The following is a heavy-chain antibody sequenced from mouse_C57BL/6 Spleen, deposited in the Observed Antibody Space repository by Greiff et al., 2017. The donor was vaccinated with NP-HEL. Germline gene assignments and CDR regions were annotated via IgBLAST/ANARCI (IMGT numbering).Heavy chain of an antibody. Sequence: DVHLVESGEGLVKPGGSLKLSCAASGFTFSSYAMSWVRQTPEKRLEWVAYISSGGDYIYYADTVQGRFTISRDNARNTLYLQLSSLKSEDTAMYYWTRGDEWYFDVWGTGTTVTVSS. CDR2: ISSGGDYI. J-gene: IGHJ1*03. D-gene: IGHD3-3*01. V-gene: IGHV5-9-1*02. CDR1: GFTFSSYA. CDR3: TRGDEWYFDV.